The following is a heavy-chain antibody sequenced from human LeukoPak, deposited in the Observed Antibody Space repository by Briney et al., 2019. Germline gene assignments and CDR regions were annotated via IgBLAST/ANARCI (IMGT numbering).Heavy chain of an antibody. V-gene: IGHV3-9*01. CDR2: ISWNSGSI. CDR3: AKDGCSSTSCYTGPNWFDP. CDR1: GFTFDDYA. D-gene: IGHD2-2*02. J-gene: IGHJ5*02. Sequence: GGSLRLSCAASGFTFDDYAMHWVRQAPGKGLEWVSGISWNSGSIGYADSVKGRFTISRDNAKNSLYLQMNSLRAEDTALYYCAKDGCSSTSCYTGPNWFDPWGQGTLVTVSS.